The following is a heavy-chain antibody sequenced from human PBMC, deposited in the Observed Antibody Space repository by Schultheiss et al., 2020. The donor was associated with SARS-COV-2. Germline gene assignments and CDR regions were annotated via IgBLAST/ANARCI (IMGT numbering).Heavy chain of an antibody. J-gene: IGHJ4*02. D-gene: IGHD3-3*01. CDR1: GYTFTGYY. Sequence: ASVKVSCKASGYTFTGYYMHWVRQAPGQGLEWMGWINPNSGGTNYAQKFQGRVTMTRDTSISTAYMELSRLRSDDTAVYYCASSPVGRFLEWLLFDYWGQGTLVTVSS. CDR3: ASSPVGRFLEWLLFDY. V-gene: IGHV1-2*02. CDR2: INPNSGGT.